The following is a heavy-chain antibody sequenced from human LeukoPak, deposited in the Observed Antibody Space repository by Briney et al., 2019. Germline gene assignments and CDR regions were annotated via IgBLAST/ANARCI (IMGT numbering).Heavy chain of an antibody. V-gene: IGHV4-59*01. D-gene: IGHD1-26*01. CDR3: ARGRSNYYGMDV. Sequence: PSETLSLTCSVSDVSINSYYWNWIRRPPGKGLEWIGYIYYNGNTNYSPSLKSRVTMSVDTSKNLFSLKVSSVTAADTAVYYCARGRSNYYGMDVWGQGTTVTVSS. J-gene: IGHJ6*02. CDR2: IYYNGNT. CDR1: DVSINSYY.